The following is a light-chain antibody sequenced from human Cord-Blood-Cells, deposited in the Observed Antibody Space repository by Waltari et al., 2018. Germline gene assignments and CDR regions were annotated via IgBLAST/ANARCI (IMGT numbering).Light chain of an antibody. Sequence: DIQMTQSPSSLSASVGDRVTITCRASQSISSSLNWYQQKPGKATKLLIYAASSLQSGVPSRFSGSGSGTDFTLTISSLQPEDFATYYCQQSYSTPITFGQGTRLEIK. CDR2: AAS. V-gene: IGKV1-39*01. J-gene: IGKJ5*01. CDR3: QQSYSTPIT. CDR1: QSISSS.